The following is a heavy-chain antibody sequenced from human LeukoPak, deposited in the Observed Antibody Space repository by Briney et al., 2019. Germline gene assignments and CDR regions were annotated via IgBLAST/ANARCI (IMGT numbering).Heavy chain of an antibody. V-gene: IGHV4-4*07. Sequence: SEALSLTCTVSGGSISSYYWSWIRQPAGKGLEWIGRIYTSGSTNYNPSLKSRVTMSADTSKNQFSLKLSSATAADTAVYYCASYSSSSSYYGMDVWGQGTTVTVSS. J-gene: IGHJ6*02. CDR2: IYTSGST. CDR1: GGSISSYY. CDR3: ASYSSSSSYYGMDV. D-gene: IGHD6-6*01.